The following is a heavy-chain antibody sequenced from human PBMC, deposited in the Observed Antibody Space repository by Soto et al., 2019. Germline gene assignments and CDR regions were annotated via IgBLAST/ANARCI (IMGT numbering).Heavy chain of an antibody. CDR1: GFIFSDYY. CDR2: ISSGGETI. Sequence: QVQLVESGGGLVKPGGSLRLSCAASGFIFSDYYMTWVRQAPGKGLEWVSYISSGGETIYYADSLRGRFTISRDNAKNSLFLQMNNLRVEDTAVYYCATYYYGSGRSFDYWGQGTLVTVSS. V-gene: IGHV3-11*01. J-gene: IGHJ4*02. D-gene: IGHD3-10*01. CDR3: ATYYYGSGRSFDY.